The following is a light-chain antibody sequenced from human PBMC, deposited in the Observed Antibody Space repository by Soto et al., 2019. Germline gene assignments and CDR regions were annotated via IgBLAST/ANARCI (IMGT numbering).Light chain of an antibody. V-gene: IGKV1-39*01. CDR3: QQSYSTPRT. J-gene: IGKJ3*01. CDR2: AAS. Sequence: DIQMTQSPSSLSASVGDGVTFTCRASQSISNYLNWYQQTPGKAPKLLIYAASSLHSGVPSRFSGSGSGTDFTLTISSLQPEDFATYYCQQSYSTPRTFGPGTKVDI. CDR1: QSISNY.